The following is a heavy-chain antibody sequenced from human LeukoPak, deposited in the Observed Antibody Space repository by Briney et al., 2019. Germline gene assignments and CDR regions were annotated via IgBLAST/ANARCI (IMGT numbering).Heavy chain of an antibody. CDR2: ISGSGGST. Sequence: GGSLRLSCAASGFTFSTYAMSWVRQAPGKGLEWVSAISGSGGSTYYADSVKGRFTISRDNPKNTLYLQMNSLRAEDTAVYYCAKTTVTTLGYFDYWGQGTLVTVSS. CDR3: AKTTVTTLGYFDY. CDR1: GFTFSTYA. D-gene: IGHD4-17*01. V-gene: IGHV3-23*01. J-gene: IGHJ4*02.